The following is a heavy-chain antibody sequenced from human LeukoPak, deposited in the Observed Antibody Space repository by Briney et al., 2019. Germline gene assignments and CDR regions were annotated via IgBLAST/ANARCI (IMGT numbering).Heavy chain of an antibody. CDR2: IKENGSKK. CDR3: GRDGVTSSVDS. Sequence: PGGSLRLSCAASGFTFSSHWMYWVRQAPGKGLEWVANIKENGSKKYYVDSVKGRFTISRDNAKNSLYLQMNSLRAEDTAVYYCGRDGVTSSVDSWGQGTLVTVSS. CDR1: GFTFSSHW. J-gene: IGHJ4*02. V-gene: IGHV3-7*01. D-gene: IGHD2-21*02.